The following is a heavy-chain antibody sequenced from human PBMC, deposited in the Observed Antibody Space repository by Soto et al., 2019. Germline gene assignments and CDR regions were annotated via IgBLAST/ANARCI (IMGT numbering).Heavy chain of an antibody. V-gene: IGHV3-30-3*01. J-gene: IGHJ4*02. Sequence: GGSLRLSCAASGFIFSSYAMHWVRQAPGKGLEWVAVISYDGSNTYYADSVRGRFTISRDNSKNTLYLQMNSLRGEDTAVYFCARDPEAVAGIWFFDYWGQGTLVTVSS. D-gene: IGHD6-19*01. CDR1: GFIFSSYA. CDR2: ISYDGSNT. CDR3: ARDPEAVAGIWFFDY.